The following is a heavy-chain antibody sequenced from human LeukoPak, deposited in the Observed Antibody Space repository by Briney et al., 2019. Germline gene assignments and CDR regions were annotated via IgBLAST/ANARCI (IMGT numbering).Heavy chain of an antibody. CDR2: INARGDT. D-gene: IGHD2-2*01. CDR3: ARGQVPAARGYNWFDP. CDR1: GWSFNDYY. J-gene: IGHJ5*02. Sequence: SETLSLTCAVYGWSFNDYYWNWIRQPPGKGLEWIGEINARGDTNYNPSLKSRVTISVDTSKNQFSLRLTSMIAADTAIYYCARGQVPAARGYNWFDPRGQGTLVTVSS. V-gene: IGHV4-34*01.